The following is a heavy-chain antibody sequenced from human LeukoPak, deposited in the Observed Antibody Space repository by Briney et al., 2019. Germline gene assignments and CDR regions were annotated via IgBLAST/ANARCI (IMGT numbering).Heavy chain of an antibody. Sequence: GGSLRLSCTVSGFTVCSNSMSWVRQAPGKGLEWVSGIIWNSGSIGYADSVKGRFTISRDNAKNSLYLQMNSLRAEDTALYYCAKASGSLWEMATNWFDPWGQGTLVTVSS. CDR1: GFTVCSNS. J-gene: IGHJ5*02. CDR3: AKASGSLWEMATNWFDP. V-gene: IGHV3-9*01. CDR2: IIWNSGSI. D-gene: IGHD5-24*01.